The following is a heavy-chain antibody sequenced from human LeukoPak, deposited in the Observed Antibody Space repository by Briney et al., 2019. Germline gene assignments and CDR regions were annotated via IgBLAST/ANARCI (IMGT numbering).Heavy chain of an antibody. Sequence: GGSLRLSCAASGFTFSSYWMHWVRQAPGKGLVWVSRINSDRSSTSYADSVKGRFTISRDNAKNTLYLQMNRLRAEDTAVYYCARGYYDSSGYFKVGYNWFDPWGQGTLVTVSS. J-gene: IGHJ5*02. CDR1: GFTFSSYW. V-gene: IGHV3-74*01. CDR3: ARGYYDSSGYFKVGYNWFDP. D-gene: IGHD3-22*01. CDR2: INSDRSST.